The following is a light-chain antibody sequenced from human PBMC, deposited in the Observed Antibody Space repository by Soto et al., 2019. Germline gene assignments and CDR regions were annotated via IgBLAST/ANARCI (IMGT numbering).Light chain of an antibody. Sequence: DIQLAQSPSFLSASVGDRVTMTCRASEPINTELSWFQQKPGKAPQLLIYDASTLLSGVPSRFRGSGTGEEFTLTITSLQPEDFATYYCQPVDEYPETFGGGTKVEIK. CDR3: QPVDEYPET. CDR1: EPINTE. V-gene: IGKV1-9*01. J-gene: IGKJ4*01. CDR2: DAS.